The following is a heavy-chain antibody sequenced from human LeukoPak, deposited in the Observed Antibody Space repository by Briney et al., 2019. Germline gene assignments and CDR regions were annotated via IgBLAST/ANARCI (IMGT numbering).Heavy chain of an antibody. Sequence: GASVKVSCKASGGTFSSYAISWVRQAPGQGLEWMGRIIPILGIANYAQKFQGRVTITADKSASTAYMELSSLRSEDTAVYYCARDSDYGGKEVVDYYYYYGMDVWGQGTTVTVSS. J-gene: IGHJ6*02. CDR2: IIPILGIA. CDR1: GGTFSSYA. CDR3: ARDSDYGGKEVVDYYYYYGMDV. V-gene: IGHV1-69*04. D-gene: IGHD4-23*01.